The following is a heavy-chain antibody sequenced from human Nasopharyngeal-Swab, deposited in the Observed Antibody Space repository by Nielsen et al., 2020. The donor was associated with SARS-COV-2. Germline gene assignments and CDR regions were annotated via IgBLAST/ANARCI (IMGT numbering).Heavy chain of an antibody. CDR1: GFTFSNFA. CDR3: AKDRDGGDDSEEYYHYYGMDV. J-gene: IGHJ6*02. D-gene: IGHD5-12*01. Sequence: GESLKISCAASGFTFSNFAMSWVRQAPGKGLEWVSVISGDSDSTYYTDSVRGRFTISRDNSKNTLNLQMNNLRAEDTAIYYCAKDRDGGDDSEEYYHYYGMDVWGQGAPVTVSS. CDR2: ISGDSDST. V-gene: IGHV3-23*01.